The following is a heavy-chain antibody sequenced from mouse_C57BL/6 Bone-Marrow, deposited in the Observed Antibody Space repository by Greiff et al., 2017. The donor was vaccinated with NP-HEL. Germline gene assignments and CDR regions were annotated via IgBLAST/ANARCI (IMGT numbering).Heavy chain of an antibody. D-gene: IGHD1-1*01. CDR2: INPYNGGT. CDR3: AIIYYYGTKAMDY. Sequence: EVQLQQSGPVLVKPGASVKMSCKASGYTFTDYYMNWVKQSHGKSLEWIGVINPYNGGTSYNQKFKGKATLTVDKSSSTAYMELNSLTSEDSAVYYCAIIYYYGTKAMDYWGQGTSVTVSS. V-gene: IGHV1-19*01. J-gene: IGHJ4*01. CDR1: GYTFTDYY.